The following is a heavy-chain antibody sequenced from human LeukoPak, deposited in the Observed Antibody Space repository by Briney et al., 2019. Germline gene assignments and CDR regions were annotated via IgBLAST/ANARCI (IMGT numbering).Heavy chain of an antibody. CDR1: GFTFSSYW. J-gene: IGHJ5*02. CDR3: ARVNDILTGYYLGGAFDP. D-gene: IGHD3-9*01. V-gene: IGHV3-74*01. CDR2: MNSDGSST. Sequence: AGGSLRLSCAASGFTFSSYWMHWLRQAPGKGLVWVSRMNSDGSSTRYADSVKGRFTISRDNAKNTLYLQMNSLRAEDTAVYYCARVNDILTGYYLGGAFDPWGQGTLVTVSS.